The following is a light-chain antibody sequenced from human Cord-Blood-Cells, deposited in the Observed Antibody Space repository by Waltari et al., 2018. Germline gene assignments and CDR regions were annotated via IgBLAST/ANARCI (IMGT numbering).Light chain of an antibody. CDR1: QSVSSK. J-gene: IGKJ4*02. CDR2: GAS. V-gene: IGKV3-15*01. CDR3: QQYNNWPPRT. Sequence: EQVMTQSQATLSVSLEESATLSCEAGQSVSSKLAWYQQKPVQAPRLLSYGASTRATGIPARFSGSGSGKEFTLTVSSLQSEDFAVYYCQQYNNWPPRTFGGGTKVEIK.